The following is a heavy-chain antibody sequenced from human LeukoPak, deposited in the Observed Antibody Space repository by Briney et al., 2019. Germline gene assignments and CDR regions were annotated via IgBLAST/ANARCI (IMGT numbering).Heavy chain of an antibody. J-gene: IGHJ5*02. CDR1: GFTFSSYG. Sequence: PGGSLRLSCAASGFTFSSYGMHWVRQAPGKGLVWVSRIESDGSTTTYADSVKGRFTISRDNAKNTVYLQMNSLRAEDTAVYYCARGLNDDNGGSPLGWFDPWGQGTLVTVSS. D-gene: IGHD3-22*01. CDR3: ARGLNDDNGGSPLGWFDP. V-gene: IGHV3-74*01. CDR2: IESDGSTT.